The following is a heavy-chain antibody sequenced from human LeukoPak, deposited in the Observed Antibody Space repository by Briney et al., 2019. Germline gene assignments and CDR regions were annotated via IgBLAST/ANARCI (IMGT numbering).Heavy chain of an antibody. CDR1: GFPFSAHF. D-gene: IGHD3-3*01. CDR3: VREKFWRLEV. V-gene: IGHV3-7*01. Sequence: GGSLRLSCAASGFPFSAHFMTWVRQAPGKGLEWVAKIKPDGSESYYVDSVKGRFTFSRDNARNSLYLQMNNLRGEDTAVYYCVREKFWRLEVWGQGTTVIVSS. CDR2: IKPDGSES. J-gene: IGHJ6*02.